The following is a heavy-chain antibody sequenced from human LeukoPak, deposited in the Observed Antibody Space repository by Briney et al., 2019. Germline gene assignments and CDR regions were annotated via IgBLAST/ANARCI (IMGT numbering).Heavy chain of an antibody. J-gene: IGHJ4*02. CDR2: IYSDNT. V-gene: IGHV3-53*01. CDR1: GFTVSSNS. Sequence: PGGSLRLSCTVSGFTVSSNSMSWVRQAPGKGLEWVSFIYSDNTHYSDSVKGRFTISRDNSKNTLYLQMNSLRAEDTAVYYCAKARIRYYFDSWGQGTLVTVSS. CDR3: AKARIRYYFDS.